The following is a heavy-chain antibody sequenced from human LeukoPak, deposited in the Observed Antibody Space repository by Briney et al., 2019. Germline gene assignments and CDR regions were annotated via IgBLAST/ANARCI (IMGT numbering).Heavy chain of an antibody. CDR1: GYTFTSYG. V-gene: IGHV1-18*01. Sequence: GASVKVSCKASGYTFTSYGISWVRQAPGQGLEWMGWISAYNGNTNYAQKLQGRVTMTTDTSTSTAYMELRSLRSDDTAVYYCARAISTYGLAMIVVGDYWGQGTLVTVSS. D-gene: IGHD3-22*01. J-gene: IGHJ4*02. CDR3: ARAISTYGLAMIVVGDY. CDR2: ISAYNGNT.